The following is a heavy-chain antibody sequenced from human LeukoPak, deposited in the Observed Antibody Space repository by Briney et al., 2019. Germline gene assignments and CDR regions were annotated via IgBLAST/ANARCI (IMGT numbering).Heavy chain of an antibody. CDR3: ARVKVHCSSTSCYHLDP. CDR2: INTNTGNP. CDR1: GYTFTSYA. D-gene: IGHD2-2*01. J-gene: IGHJ5*02. Sequence: ASVKVSCTASGYTFTSYAMNWVRQAPGQGLEWMGWINTNTGNPTYAQGFTGRFVFSLDTSVSTAYLQISSLKAEDTAVYYCARVKVHCSSTSCYHLDPWGQGTLVTVSS. V-gene: IGHV7-4-1*02.